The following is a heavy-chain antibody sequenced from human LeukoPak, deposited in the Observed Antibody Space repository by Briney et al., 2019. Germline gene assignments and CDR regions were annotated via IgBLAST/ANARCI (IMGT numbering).Heavy chain of an antibody. CDR3: AGGSFSDFDY. CDR2: IKQDGSET. CDR1: GFTSSTYW. J-gene: IGHJ4*02. D-gene: IGHD6-13*01. V-gene: IGHV3-7*01. Sequence: GGSLRLSCAASGFTSSTYWMSWVRQAPGQGLEWVASIKQDGSETYYVDSVKGRFTLSRDNAKNSLYLQMNSLRAEDTAVYYCAGGSFSDFDYWGQGTLVTVSS.